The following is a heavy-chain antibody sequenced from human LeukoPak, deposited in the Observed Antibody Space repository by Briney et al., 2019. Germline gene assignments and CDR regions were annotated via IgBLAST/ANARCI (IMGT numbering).Heavy chain of an antibody. CDR3: ATPGGYCNTTYCYFDY. V-gene: IGHV5-10-1*01. D-gene: IGHD2-2*01. CDR1: GYSFTNYW. CDR2: IGPRDSNI. J-gene: IGHJ4*02. Sequence: NAGESLKISCKGSGYSFTNYWINWVRQMPGKGLEWMGKIGPRDSNIYYSPSFQGHVTISIDKSISTAYLQWSSLTASDTAMYYCATPGGYCNTTYCYFDYWGQGTLITVSS.